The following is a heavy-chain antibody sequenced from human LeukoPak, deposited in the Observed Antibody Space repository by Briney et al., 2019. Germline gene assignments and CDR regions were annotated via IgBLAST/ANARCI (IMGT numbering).Heavy chain of an antibody. D-gene: IGHD2-15*01. CDR2: IDPSDSYT. CDR3: ARHGEVAATPDNSGLDY. CDR1: GYSFTSYW. Sequence: GESLRIPCKGSGYSFTSYWISWVRQMPGKGLEWMGRIDPSDSYTNYSPSFQGHVTISADKSISTAYLQWSSLKASDTAMYYCARHGEVAATPDNSGLDYWGQGTLVTVSS. V-gene: IGHV5-10-1*01. J-gene: IGHJ4*02.